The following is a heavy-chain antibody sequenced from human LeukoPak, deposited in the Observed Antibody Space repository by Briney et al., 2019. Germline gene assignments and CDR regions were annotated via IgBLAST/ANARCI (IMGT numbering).Heavy chain of an antibody. CDR3: ATRRGGSYRPAFYI. V-gene: IGHV1-8*01. Sequence: ASVKVSCKASGYTFTSYDINWVRQATGQGLEWMGWMNPNSGNTGYAQKFQGRVTMTRDTSISTAYMELSSLRSEDTAVYYCATRRGGSYRPAFYIWGQGTMVTVSS. J-gene: IGHJ3*02. CDR2: MNPNSGNT. D-gene: IGHD1-26*01. CDR1: GYTFTSYD.